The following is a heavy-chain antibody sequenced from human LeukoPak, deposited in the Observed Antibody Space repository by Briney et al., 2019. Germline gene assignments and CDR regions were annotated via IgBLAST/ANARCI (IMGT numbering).Heavy chain of an antibody. V-gene: IGHV3-30*02. Sequence: GGSLRLSCAASGFTVSSNYMSWVRQAPGKGLEWVAFIRYDGSNKYYADSVKGRFTISRDNSKNTLYLQMNSLRAEDTAVYYCAKWCSSTSCYSHDAFDIWGQGTMVTVSS. CDR1: GFTVSSNY. CDR2: IRYDGSNK. CDR3: AKWCSSTSCYSHDAFDI. D-gene: IGHD2-2*02. J-gene: IGHJ3*02.